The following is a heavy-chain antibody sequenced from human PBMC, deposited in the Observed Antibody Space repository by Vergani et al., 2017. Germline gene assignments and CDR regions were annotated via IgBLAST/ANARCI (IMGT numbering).Heavy chain of an antibody. D-gene: IGHD2-21*01. Sequence: QLQLQESGPGLVKPSETLSLTCTVSGGSISSSSYYLGWIRQPPGKGLEWIGRIYTSGATNYNPSLRSRAIMSVDASKKQFSLKLTSVTAADTAVYYCAGDGGEYDKDALDVWGQGTKVTVTS. J-gene: IGHJ3*01. CDR3: AGDGGEYDKDALDV. CDR2: IYTSGAT. CDR1: GGSISSSSYY. V-gene: IGHV4-39*07.